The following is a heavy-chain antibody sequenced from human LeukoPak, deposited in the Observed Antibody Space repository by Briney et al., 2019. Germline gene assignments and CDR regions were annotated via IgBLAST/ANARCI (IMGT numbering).Heavy chain of an antibody. CDR1: GYTFTGYY. CDR2: INPNNGGT. V-gene: IGHV1-2*02. CDR3: ARESIVVVPAALASWDWFDP. J-gene: IGHJ5*02. Sequence: ASVKVSCKASGYTFTGYYMHWVRQAPGQGLEWMGWINPNNGGTNYAQKFQGRVTMTRDTSISTAYMELSRLTSDDTAVYYCARESIVVVPAALASWDWFDPWGQGTLVTVSS. D-gene: IGHD2-2*01.